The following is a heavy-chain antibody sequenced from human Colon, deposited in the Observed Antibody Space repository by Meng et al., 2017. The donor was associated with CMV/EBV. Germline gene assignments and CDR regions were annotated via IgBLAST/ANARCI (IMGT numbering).Heavy chain of an antibody. CDR1: GGSFANYY. J-gene: IGHJ4*02. D-gene: IGHD6-6*01. CDR3: ARGWVRDRSSLHFDY. CDR2: INHSGTT. Sequence: QVHLQQWGEGLLKPSETLSLTCALYGGSFANYYWGWIRQPTGKGLEWIAEINHSGTTYYNPSLKSRVTLSLDSSTNQFSLKLSSVTAADAAIYYCARGWVRDRSSLHFDYWGQGTLVTVYS. V-gene: IGHV4-34*01.